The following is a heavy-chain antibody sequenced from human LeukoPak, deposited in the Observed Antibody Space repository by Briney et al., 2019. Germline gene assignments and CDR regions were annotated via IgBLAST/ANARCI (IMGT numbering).Heavy chain of an antibody. J-gene: IGHJ2*01. CDR1: GGTFSRLT. CDR3: ARTTYYHDISGDLHYWYFDV. Sequence: ASVKVSCKASGGTFSRLTISWVRQAPGQGLEWTGGILPIFGTANYAQKFQGRVTITADESTSIASMELSSLRSEDTAVYYCARTTYYHDISGDLHYWYFDVWGRGTLVIVSS. CDR2: ILPIFGTA. V-gene: IGHV1-69*13. D-gene: IGHD3-22*01.